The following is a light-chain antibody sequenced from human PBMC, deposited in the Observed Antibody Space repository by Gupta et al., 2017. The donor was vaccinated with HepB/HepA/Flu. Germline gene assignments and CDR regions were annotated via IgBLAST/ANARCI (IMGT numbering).Light chain of an antibody. CDR1: SGRSSYI. J-gene: IGLJ3*02. V-gene: IGLV4-60*03. CDR3: ETWDRNASNWV. CDR2: VYGSGRY. Sequence: QPVLTHSSSASASPGSEVATTGTLSSGRSSYITAWHQQQPGKDPRYVRKVYGSGRYNKGGGVPDRFSGSNSGADCYLTTAILQAEDEADYYCETWDRNASNWVFGGGTKLTV.